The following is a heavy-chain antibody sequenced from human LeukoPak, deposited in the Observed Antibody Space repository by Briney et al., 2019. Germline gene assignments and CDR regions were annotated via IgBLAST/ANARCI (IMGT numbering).Heavy chain of an antibody. Sequence: GGSLRLSCAASGFTFSSYEMNWVRQAPGKGLEWVSYISSGSTIYDADSVKGRFTISRDNGKNSLYLQMNSLRGEDTGVYYCARESIAVAGAPFDYWGQGTLVTVSS. D-gene: IGHD6-19*01. V-gene: IGHV3-48*03. CDR1: GFTFSSYE. CDR2: ISSGSTI. CDR3: ARESIAVAGAPFDY. J-gene: IGHJ4*02.